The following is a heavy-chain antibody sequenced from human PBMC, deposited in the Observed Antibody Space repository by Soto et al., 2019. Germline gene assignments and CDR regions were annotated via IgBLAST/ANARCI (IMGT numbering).Heavy chain of an antibody. CDR2: IYYSGST. D-gene: IGHD4-17*01. V-gene: IGHV4-59*01. Sequence: SETLSLTCTVSGGSISSYYWSWIRQPPGKGLEWIGYIYYSGSTNYNPSLKSRVTISVDTSKNQFSLKLSSVTAADTAVYYCARRYGASFDDWGQGTLVTVSS. CDR1: GGSISSYY. CDR3: ARRYGASFDD. J-gene: IGHJ4*02.